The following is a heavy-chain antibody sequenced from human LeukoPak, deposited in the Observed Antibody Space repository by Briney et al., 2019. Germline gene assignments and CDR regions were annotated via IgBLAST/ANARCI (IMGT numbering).Heavy chain of an antibody. J-gene: IGHJ4*02. Sequence: GGSLRLSCAASGFTFSNYGMSWVRQAPGKGLEWVSGVSGSGGSTYYADSVKGRFTISRDNSKNTLYPQMNSLRAEDTAVYYCAKAQKNYYDSSGYTASDYWGQGTLVTVSS. CDR3: AKAQKNYYDSSGYTASDY. D-gene: IGHD3-22*01. V-gene: IGHV3-23*01. CDR2: VSGSGGST. CDR1: GFTFSNYG.